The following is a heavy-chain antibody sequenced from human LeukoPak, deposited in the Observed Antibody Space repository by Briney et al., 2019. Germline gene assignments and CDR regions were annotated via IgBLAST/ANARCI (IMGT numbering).Heavy chain of an antibody. CDR2: IIPIFGTA. Sequence: ASVKVSCKASGGTFSSYAISWVRQAPGQGLEWMGGIIPIFGTANYAQKFQGRDTITTDESTSTAYMELSSLRSEDTAVYYCASDTGYFDSTTLGYWGQGTLVTVSS. D-gene: IGHD2/OR15-2a*01. V-gene: IGHV1-69*05. J-gene: IGHJ4*02. CDR3: ASDTGYFDSTTLGY. CDR1: GGTFSSYA.